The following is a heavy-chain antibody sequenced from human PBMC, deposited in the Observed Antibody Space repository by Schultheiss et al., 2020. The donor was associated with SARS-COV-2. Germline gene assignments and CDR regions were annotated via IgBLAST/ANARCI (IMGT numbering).Heavy chain of an antibody. D-gene: IGHD4-17*01. CDR1: GYTLSELS. CDR2: MNPNSGNT. Sequence: ASVKVSCKVSGYTLSELSMHWVRQAPGKGLEWMGWMNPNSGNTGYAQKFQGRVTMTRNTSISTAYMELSSLRSEDTAVYYCARDGDWYYYYGMDVWGQGTTVTVSS. J-gene: IGHJ6*02. V-gene: IGHV1-8*01. CDR3: ARDGDWYYYYGMDV.